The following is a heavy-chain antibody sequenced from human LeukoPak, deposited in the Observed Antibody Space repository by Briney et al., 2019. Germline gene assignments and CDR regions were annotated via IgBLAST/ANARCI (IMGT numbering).Heavy chain of an antibody. Sequence: PGGSLRLSCAASGFTFSSYAMSWVRQAPGKGLEWVSAISGSGGSTYYADSVKGRFTISRDNSKNTLYLQMNSLRAEDTAVYYCAKGSGVVTMIVAVMYPFDYWGQGTLVTVSS. CDR1: GFTFSSYA. D-gene: IGHD3-22*01. J-gene: IGHJ4*02. V-gene: IGHV3-23*01. CDR3: AKGSGVVTMIVAVMYPFDY. CDR2: ISGSGGST.